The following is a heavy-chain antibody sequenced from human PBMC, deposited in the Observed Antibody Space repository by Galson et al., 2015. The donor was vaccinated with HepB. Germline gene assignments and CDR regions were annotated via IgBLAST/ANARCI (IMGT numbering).Heavy chain of an antibody. D-gene: IGHD6-6*01. CDR2: IDPSDSYT. J-gene: IGHJ4*02. CDR3: ARSYSDSLGAFDY. V-gene: IGHV5-10-1*01. Sequence: QSGAEVKEPGESLRISCKGSGYSFTSYWITWVRQMPGKGLEWMGRIDPSDSYTNYSPSFQGHVTISPDKSINTAYLQWSSLKASDTAIYYCARSYSDSLGAFDYWGQGTLVTVSS. CDR1: GYSFTSYW.